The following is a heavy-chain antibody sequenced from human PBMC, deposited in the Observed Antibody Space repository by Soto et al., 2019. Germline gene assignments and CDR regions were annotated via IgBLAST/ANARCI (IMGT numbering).Heavy chain of an antibody. Sequence: SETLSLTCTVSGGSVSSGSYYWSWIRQPPGKGLEWIGYIYYSGSTYYNPSLKSRVTISVDTSKNQFSLKLSSVTAADTAVYYCARSAPMILWFGETSDYFDYWGQGTLVTVSS. V-gene: IGHV4-61*01. J-gene: IGHJ4*02. CDR3: ARSAPMILWFGETSDYFDY. CDR1: GGSVSSGSYY. D-gene: IGHD3-10*01. CDR2: IYYSGST.